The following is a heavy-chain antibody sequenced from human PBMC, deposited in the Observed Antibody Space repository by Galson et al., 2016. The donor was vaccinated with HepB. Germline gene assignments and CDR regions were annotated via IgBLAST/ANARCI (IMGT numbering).Heavy chain of an antibody. V-gene: IGHV3-33*01. CDR1: GFTFSSYG. CDR3: ASGIAVTTSNSFWYFDL. CDR2: IQFDGSKK. J-gene: IGHJ2*01. Sequence: SLRLSCAGSGFTFSSYGMHWVRQAPGKGLEWVAAIQFDGSKKYYGDSVKGRFTISRDNSKNTLYLQMTSLRAEDTAVYYCASGIAVTTSNSFWYFDLWGRGTLVTVSS. D-gene: IGHD3-10*01.